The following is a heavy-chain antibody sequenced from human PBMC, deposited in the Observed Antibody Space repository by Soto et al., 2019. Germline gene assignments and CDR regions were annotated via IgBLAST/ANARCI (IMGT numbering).Heavy chain of an antibody. D-gene: IGHD4-17*01. V-gene: IGHV2-5*02. CDR2: IYWDDDK. CDR1: GFSLSSYGMG. J-gene: IGHJ4*02. CDR3: AHAVDYDLLTFDH. Sequence: QITLKESGPTLVRPAQTLTLTCGFSGFSLSSYGMGVAWSRQPPGKALEWLALIYWDDDKRYSPSLKDRLAISKDTSSNQVVLTITNMDPGDTATYFCAHAVDYDLLTFDHWGPGTLVTVSS.